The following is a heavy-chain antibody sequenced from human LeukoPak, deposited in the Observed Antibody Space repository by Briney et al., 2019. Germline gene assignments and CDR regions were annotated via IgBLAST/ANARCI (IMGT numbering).Heavy chain of an antibody. CDR2: IYYSGST. CDR1: GGSISSYY. J-gene: IGHJ4*02. D-gene: IGHD1-1*01. Sequence: SETLSLTCTVSGGSISSYYWSWIRQPAGKGLEWIGSIYYSGSTYYNPSLKSRVTISVDTSKNQFSLKLSSVTAADTAVYYCARTPGRGRHYYLDYWGQGTLVTVSS. CDR3: ARTPGRGRHYYLDY. V-gene: IGHV4-59*05.